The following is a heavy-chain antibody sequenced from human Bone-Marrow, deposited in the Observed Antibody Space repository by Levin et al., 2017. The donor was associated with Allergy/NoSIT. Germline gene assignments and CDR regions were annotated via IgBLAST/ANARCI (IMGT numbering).Heavy chain of an antibody. V-gene: IGHV1-8*01. J-gene: IGHJ5*02. Sequence: ASVKVSCKASGYSLTSYDINWVRQATGQGLEWMGWMNPKTGNTGYAQKFQGRVSLTRDTSINTAYMELSSLRSEDTAVYYCARDYGGNSGWFDPWGQGTLVTVSS. CDR1: GYSLTSYD. CDR2: MNPKTGNT. CDR3: ARDYGGNSGWFDP. D-gene: IGHD4-23*01.